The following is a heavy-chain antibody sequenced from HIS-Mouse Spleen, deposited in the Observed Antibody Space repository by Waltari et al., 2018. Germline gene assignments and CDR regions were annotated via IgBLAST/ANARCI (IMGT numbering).Heavy chain of an antibody. Sequence: QLQLQESGPGLVKPSETLSLTCTVSGGSISSSSYYWGWIRQPPGKGLEWIGSIYYSGGTCSNPSLRSRVTISVDTSKNQFSLKLSSVTAADTAVYYCAREIPYSSSWYDWYFDLWGRGTLVTVSS. J-gene: IGHJ2*01. CDR2: IYYSGGT. D-gene: IGHD6-13*01. CDR3: AREIPYSSSWYDWYFDL. CDR1: GGSISSSSYY. V-gene: IGHV4-39*07.